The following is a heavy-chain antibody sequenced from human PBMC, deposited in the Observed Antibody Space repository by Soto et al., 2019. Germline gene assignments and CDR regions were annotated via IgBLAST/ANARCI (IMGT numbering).Heavy chain of an antibody. CDR2: INPNSGGT. J-gene: IGHJ5*02. CDR3: VRFFPQKNLYYYDSSGPGFDP. V-gene: IGHV1-2*04. CDR1: GYTFTSYY. Sequence: GASVKVSCKASGYTFTSYYMHWVRQAPGQGLEWMGIINPNSGGTNYAQKFQGWVTMTRDTSISTAYMELSRLRSDDTAVYYCVRFFPQKNLYYYDSSGPGFDPWGQGTLVTVSS. D-gene: IGHD3-22*01.